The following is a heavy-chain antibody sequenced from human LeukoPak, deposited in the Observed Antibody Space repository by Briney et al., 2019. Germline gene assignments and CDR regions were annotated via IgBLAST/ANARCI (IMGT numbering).Heavy chain of an antibody. CDR3: AREDVVVTAYFDY. D-gene: IGHD2-21*02. V-gene: IGHV4-34*01. CDR2: INHSGST. J-gene: IGHJ4*02. Sequence: PSETLSLTCAVYGGSFSGYYWSWIRQPPGKGLEWIGEINHSGSTNYNPSLKSRVTISVDTSKNQFSLKLSSVTAADTAVYYCAREDVVVTAYFDYWGQGTLVTVSS. CDR1: GGSFSGYY.